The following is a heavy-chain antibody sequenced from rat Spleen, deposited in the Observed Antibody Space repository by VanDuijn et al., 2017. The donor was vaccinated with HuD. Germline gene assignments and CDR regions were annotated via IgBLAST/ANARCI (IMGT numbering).Heavy chain of an antibody. CDR3: ARGYTLDY. CDR1: GFSFTDYN. J-gene: IGHJ2*01. CDR2: IFYDGSST. V-gene: IGHV5-7*01. D-gene: IGHD1-11*01. Sequence: EVQLVESGGGLVQPGRSLILSCAASGFSFTDYNMAWVRQAPKKGLEWVATIFYDGSSTYYRDAVKGRFTISRDNAKSTLYLQMDSLRSEDTATYYCARGYTLDYWGQGVMVTVSS.